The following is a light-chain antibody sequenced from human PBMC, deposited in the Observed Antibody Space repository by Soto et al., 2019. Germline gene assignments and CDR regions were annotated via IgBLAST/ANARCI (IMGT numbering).Light chain of an antibody. CDR2: DTS. CDR3: QHYGTSAL. CDR1: QSVSSSY. V-gene: IGKV3-20*01. Sequence: EIVLTQSPGTLSLSRGERATLSCRTSQSVSSSYLAWYQQKPGQAPRLLIYDTSDRATGIPDRFSASGSGTDFTLTISRLEPEDFAVYYCQHYGTSALFGPGTKVDIK. J-gene: IGKJ3*01.